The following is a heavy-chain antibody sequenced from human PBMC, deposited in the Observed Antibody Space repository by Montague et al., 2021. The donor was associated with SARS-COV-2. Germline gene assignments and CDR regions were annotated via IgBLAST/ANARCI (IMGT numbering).Heavy chain of an antibody. V-gene: IGHV2-70*11. J-gene: IGHJ4*02. CDR2: XDRDDDK. CDR1: GFSLSTSGMC. Sequence: PALVKPTQTLTLTCTFSGFSLSTSGMCVSWIRQPPGKALEWLARXDRDDDKYYSTSLKTRLTISKDTSKNQVVLTMTNMDPVDTATYYCARTTMITFGGVIVPFDYWGQGTLVTVSS. CDR3: ARTTMITFGGVIVPFDY. D-gene: IGHD3-16*02.